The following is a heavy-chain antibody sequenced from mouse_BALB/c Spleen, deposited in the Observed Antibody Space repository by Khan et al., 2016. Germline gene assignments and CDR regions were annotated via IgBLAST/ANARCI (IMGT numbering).Heavy chain of an antibody. J-gene: IGHJ4*01. CDR2: INSNGGST. CDR3: AIRGRYYYAMDY. Sequence: EVELVEPGGGLVQPGGSLKLSCAASGFTFSSYGMSWVRQTPDKRLELVATINSNGGSTSYPDSVKGRFIISRDNAKNTLYLQMSSLKSEDTAIYYCAIRGRYYYAMDYWGQGTSVTVSS. V-gene: IGHV5-6-3*01. CDR1: GFTFSSYG. D-gene: IGHD1-1*01.